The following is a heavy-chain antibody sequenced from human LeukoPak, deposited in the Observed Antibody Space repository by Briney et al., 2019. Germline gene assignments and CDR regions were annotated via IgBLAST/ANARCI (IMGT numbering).Heavy chain of an antibody. CDR1: GGTFSSYA. J-gene: IGHJ6*03. CDR3: AKGHSSSSSSVYYYYYYMDV. V-gene: IGHV1-69*05. Sequence: SVKVSCKASGGTFSSYAISWVRQAPGQGLEWMGGIIPIFGTANYAQKFQGRVTITTDESTSTAYMELSSLRSEGTAVYYCAKGHSSSSSSVYYYYYYMDVWGKGTTVTVSS. D-gene: IGHD6-6*01. CDR2: IIPIFGTA.